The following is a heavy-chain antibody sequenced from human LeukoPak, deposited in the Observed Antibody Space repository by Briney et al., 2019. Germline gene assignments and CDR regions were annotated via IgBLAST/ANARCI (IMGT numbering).Heavy chain of an antibody. CDR2: ISSSGSTI. J-gene: IGHJ4*02. D-gene: IGHD6-6*01. CDR1: GITFSTYS. Sequence: HPGGSLRLSCVASGITFSTYSMNWVRQAPGKGLEWVSYISSSGSTIYYADSVKGRFTISRDNAKNSLYLQMNSLRAEDTAVYYCAGARAARPAGVRYWGQGTLVTVSS. CDR3: AGARAARPAGVRY. V-gene: IGHV3-48*04.